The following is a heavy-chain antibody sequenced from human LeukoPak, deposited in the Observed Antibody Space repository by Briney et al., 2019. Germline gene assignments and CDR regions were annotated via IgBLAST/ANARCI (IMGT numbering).Heavy chain of an antibody. Sequence: GGSLRLSCAASGFTFSSYAMSWVRQAPGKGLEWVSYISSSGSTIYYADSVKGRFTISRDNAKNSLYLQMNSLRAEDTAVYYCARSVGAHWVYYGMDVWGQGTTVTVSS. CDR2: ISSSGSTI. V-gene: IGHV3-48*04. CDR1: GFTFSSYA. CDR3: ARSVGAHWVYYGMDV. D-gene: IGHD1-26*01. J-gene: IGHJ6*02.